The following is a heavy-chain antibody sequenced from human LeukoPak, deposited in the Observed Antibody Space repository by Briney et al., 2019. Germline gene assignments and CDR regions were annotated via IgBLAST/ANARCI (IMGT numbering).Heavy chain of an antibody. CDR3: ARGLLRYFDWSNIGY. D-gene: IGHD3-9*01. V-gene: IGHV1-2*02. Sequence: GASVKVSCKASGYTFTGYYMHWVRQAPGQGLEWMGWINPNSGGTNYAQKFQGRVTMTRDTSISTAYMELSRLRSDDTAVYYCARGLLRYFDWSNIGYWGQGTLVTVSS. CDR1: GYTFTGYY. J-gene: IGHJ4*02. CDR2: INPNSGGT.